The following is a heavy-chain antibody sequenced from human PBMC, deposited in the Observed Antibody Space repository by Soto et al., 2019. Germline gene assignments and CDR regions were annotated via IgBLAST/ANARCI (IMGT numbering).Heavy chain of an antibody. CDR3: ARAGATVTDQHFDY. J-gene: IGHJ4*02. CDR2: IYHSGIT. Sequence: SETLSLTGSVSGGSINSGCYFWSWIRQHPGKGLECIGYIYHSGITYYNPSLKSRVTISVDTSKNQFSLKLSSVTAADTAVYYCARAGATVTDQHFDYWGQGTLVTVSS. D-gene: IGHD4-17*01. CDR1: GGSINSGCYF. V-gene: IGHV4-30-4*01.